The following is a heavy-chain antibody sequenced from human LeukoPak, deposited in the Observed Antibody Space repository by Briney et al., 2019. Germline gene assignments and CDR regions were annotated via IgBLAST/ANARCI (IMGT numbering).Heavy chain of an antibody. D-gene: IGHD2-2*01. V-gene: IGHV1-69*06. CDR1: GGTFSSYA. CDR3: ASGHEGYQLLLFDY. J-gene: IGHJ4*02. Sequence: SVKVSCKASGGTFSSYAISWVRQAPGQGLEWMGGIIPIFGTANYAQKFQGRVTITADKSTSTAYMELSSLRSEDTAVYYCASGHEGYQLLLFDYWGQGTLVTASS. CDR2: IIPIFGTA.